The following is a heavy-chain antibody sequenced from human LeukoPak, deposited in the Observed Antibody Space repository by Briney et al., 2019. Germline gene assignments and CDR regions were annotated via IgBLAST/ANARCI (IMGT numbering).Heavy chain of an antibody. CDR3: ARLVLSRTWFDDF. CDR2: IKGDGSAK. J-gene: IGHJ4*02. Sequence: GGSLRLSCAASGFTFSSYWMSWVRQALGKGLEWVANIKGDGSAKYYVDSVKGRFTITRDNAKSSLFLQMNSLRAEDTVVYYCARLVLSRTWFDDFWGQGTLVTVSS. V-gene: IGHV3-7*01. CDR1: GFTFSSYW. D-gene: IGHD6-13*01.